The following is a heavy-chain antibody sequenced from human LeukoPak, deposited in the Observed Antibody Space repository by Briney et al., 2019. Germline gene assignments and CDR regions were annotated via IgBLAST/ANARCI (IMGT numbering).Heavy chain of an antibody. CDR2: VKPNSGGT. CDR1: GYIFAGYY. CDR3: ARVGTRLGIFGY. D-gene: IGHD7-27*01. Sequence: ASVKVSCKGSGYIFAGYYMHWVRQAPGQGLEWMGWVKPNSGGTDYAQKFQGRVIMTTDTSISTVYMEVSRLRSDDTAVYYCARVGTRLGIFGYWGQGSQVTVSS. V-gene: IGHV1-2*02. J-gene: IGHJ4*02.